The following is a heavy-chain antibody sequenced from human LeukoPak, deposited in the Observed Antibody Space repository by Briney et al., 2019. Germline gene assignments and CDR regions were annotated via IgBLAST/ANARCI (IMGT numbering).Heavy chain of an antibody. Sequence: GGSLRLSCAASGFSFSGKFMSWVRQAPGKGLEWVSIIHYDGKIRYAGSVGGRFTIYRDDSENTLFLQMNSLRVDDTAVYFCASGGGYLQPYWGQGTLVTVSS. D-gene: IGHD2-15*01. CDR1: GFSFSGKF. CDR2: IHYDGKI. J-gene: IGHJ4*02. V-gene: IGHV3-53*01. CDR3: ASGGGYLQPY.